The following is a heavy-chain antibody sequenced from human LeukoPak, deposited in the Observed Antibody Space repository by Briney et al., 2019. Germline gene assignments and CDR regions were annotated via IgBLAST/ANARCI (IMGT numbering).Heavy chain of an antibody. CDR2: ILYDGSHE. CDR3: VSYNWHSLNGY. Sequence: PGGSLRLSCAASGFTFNTYSMHWVRQAPGTGLEWAAVILYDGSHEYYTDSVKGRFTISRDNAKNTLYLQMNSLRAEDTAVYYCVSYNWHSLNGYWGQGTLVTVSS. J-gene: IGHJ4*02. D-gene: IGHD1-7*01. CDR1: GFTFNTYS. V-gene: IGHV3-30*04.